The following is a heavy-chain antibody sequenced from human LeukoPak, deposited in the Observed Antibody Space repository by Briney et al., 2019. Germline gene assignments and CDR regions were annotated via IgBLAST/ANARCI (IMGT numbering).Heavy chain of an antibody. CDR2: IGTRGDGI. V-gene: IGHV3-23*01. J-gene: IGHJ4*02. CDR1: DFTFSSYT. CDR3: ARDPNWGSGY. Sequence: GGSLRLSCVASDFTFSSYTMIWVRQAPGQALEWVSVIGTRGDGIHYADSVKGRFTISRDDSKNTLYLQMNSLRAEDTAVYYCARDPNWGSGYWGQGTLVTVSS. D-gene: IGHD7-27*01.